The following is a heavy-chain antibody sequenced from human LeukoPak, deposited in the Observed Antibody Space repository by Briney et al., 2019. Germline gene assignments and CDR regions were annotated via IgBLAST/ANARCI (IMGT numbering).Heavy chain of an antibody. V-gene: IGHV4-61*02. J-gene: IGHJ4*02. CDR2: IYTSGST. CDR1: GGSISSGSYY. CDR3: ARAHGYNLAIDY. D-gene: IGHD5-24*01. Sequence: PSETLSLTCTVSGGSISSGSYYWSWIRQPAGKGLEWIGRIYTSGSTNYNPSLKSRVTISVDTSKNQFSLKLSSVTAADTAVYYCARAHGYNLAIDYWGQGTLVTVSS.